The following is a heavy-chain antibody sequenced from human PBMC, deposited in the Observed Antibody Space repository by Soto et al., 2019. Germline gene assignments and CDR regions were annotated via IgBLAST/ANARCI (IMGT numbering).Heavy chain of an antibody. V-gene: IGHV1-8*01. CDR1: GYTLTSYD. D-gene: IGHD1-26*01. J-gene: IGHJ4*02. CDR2: MNPNSGNT. Sequence: ASVKVSCKASGYTLTSYDINWVRQATGQGLEWMGWMNPNSGNTGYAQKFQGRVTMTRNTSISTAYMELSSLRSEDTAVYYCASPLSGSYPFDYWGQGTLVTVSS. CDR3: ASPLSGSYPFDY.